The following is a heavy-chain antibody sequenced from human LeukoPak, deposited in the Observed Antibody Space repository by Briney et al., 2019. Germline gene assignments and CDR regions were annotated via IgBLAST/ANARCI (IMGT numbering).Heavy chain of an antibody. CDR3: ARDSPNEAILWWSIDY. J-gene: IGHJ4*02. CDR1: GFTFSTYA. CDR2: ISGSGGST. D-gene: IGHD2-21*01. V-gene: IGHV3-23*01. Sequence: GGSLRLSCAASGFTFSTYAMSWVRQAPGKGLEWVSGISGSGGSTFYADSVKGRFTISRDNSKNTLYLQMNSLRAEDTAVYYCARDSPNEAILWWSIDYWGQGTLVTVSS.